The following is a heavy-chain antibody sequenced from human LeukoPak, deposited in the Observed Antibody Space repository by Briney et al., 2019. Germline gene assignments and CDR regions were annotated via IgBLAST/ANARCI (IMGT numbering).Heavy chain of an antibody. D-gene: IGHD2-15*01. CDR1: GGSINSYY. V-gene: IGHV4-59*08. CDR2: IYYSGST. J-gene: IGHJ3*02. Sequence: SETLSLTCTVSGGSINSYYWSWIRQPPGKGLEWIGYIYYSGSTNYNPSLKSRVTISVDTSNDKFSLKLTSMTAADTAVYYCVRHLSAGRPAFDIWGQGTMVTVSS. CDR3: VRHLSAGRPAFDI.